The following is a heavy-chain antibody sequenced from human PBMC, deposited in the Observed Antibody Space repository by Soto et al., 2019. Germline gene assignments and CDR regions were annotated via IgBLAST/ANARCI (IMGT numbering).Heavy chain of an antibody. CDR2: IYATGTT. CDR3: VRDGTKTLRDWFAP. D-gene: IGHD1-1*01. J-gene: IGHJ5*02. CDR1: GASISGFY. V-gene: IGHV4-4*07. Sequence: SETLSLTCTVSGASISGFYWSWIRKSAGKGLEWIGRIYATGTTDYNPSLKSRVMMSVDTSKKQFSLKLRSVTAADTAVYYCVRDGTKTLRDWFAPCLQG.